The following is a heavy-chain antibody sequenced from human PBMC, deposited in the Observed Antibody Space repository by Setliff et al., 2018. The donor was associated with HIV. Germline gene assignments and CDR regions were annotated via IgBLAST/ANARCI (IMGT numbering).Heavy chain of an antibody. CDR2: IHYGGFF. J-gene: IGHJ4*02. CDR1: GGSFRSSRYY. V-gene: IGHV4-39*01. Sequence: SETLSLTCTVSGGSFRSSRYYWGWIRQPPGKGLEWIGNIHYGGFFWYSPSLKSRVTISVDTSKNQFSLKLSAVTAADTAVYYCARPALGIGGGSRFDNWGQGTQVTVSS. D-gene: IGHD3-10*01. CDR3: ARPALGIGGGSRFDN.